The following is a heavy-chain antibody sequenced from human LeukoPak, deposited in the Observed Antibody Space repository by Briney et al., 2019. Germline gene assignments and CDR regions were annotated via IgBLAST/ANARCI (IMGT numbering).Heavy chain of an antibody. CDR1: EYSFTSYW. J-gene: IGHJ4*02. Sequence: GESLKISCKGSEYSFTSYWIGWVRQMPGKGLERMGIINPGDSDTRYSPSFQGQVTISVDKSISTAYLQWSSLKASDTAMYYCARRASARYGDFDYWGQGTLVTVSS. D-gene: IGHD4/OR15-4a*01. CDR3: ARRASARYGDFDY. V-gene: IGHV5-51*01. CDR2: INPGDSDT.